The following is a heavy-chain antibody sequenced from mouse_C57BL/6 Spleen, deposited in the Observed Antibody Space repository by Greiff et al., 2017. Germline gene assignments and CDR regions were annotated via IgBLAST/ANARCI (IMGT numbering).Heavy chain of an antibody. Sequence: EVKLVESGGGLVQPGGSLKLSCAASGFSFSDSGMHWVRQAPAKGLEWVAYISSGSSTSYYADTVKGRFTITRDNAKNTLFLPMTSLRSEDTALYYCASSYYDYDGDLYYFDYWGQGTTLTVSS. CDR3: ASSYYDYDGDLYYFDY. D-gene: IGHD2-4*01. CDR1: GFSFSDSG. J-gene: IGHJ2*01. V-gene: IGHV5-17*01. CDR2: ISSGSSTS.